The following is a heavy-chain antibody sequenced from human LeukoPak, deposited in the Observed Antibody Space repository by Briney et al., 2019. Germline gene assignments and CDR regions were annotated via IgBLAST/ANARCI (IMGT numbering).Heavy chain of an antibody. CDR3: ARGLPTEAARWFGH. V-gene: IGHV4-31*03. Sequence: KPSETLSLTCTVSGASISSGGYYWSWIRQHPGKGLEWIGYIYYSGSTYYYNPSLKSRVTISVDTSKNRFSLELTSVTAADTAVYYCARGLPTEAARWFGHWGQGTLVTVYS. J-gene: IGHJ5*02. D-gene: IGHD1-14*01. CDR2: IYYSGSTY. CDR1: GASISSGGYY.